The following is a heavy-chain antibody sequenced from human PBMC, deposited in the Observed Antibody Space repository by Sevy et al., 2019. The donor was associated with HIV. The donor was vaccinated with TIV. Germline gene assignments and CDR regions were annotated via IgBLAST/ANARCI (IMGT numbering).Heavy chain of an antibody. CDR3: ARDLPPSATTVAHFDY. CDR1: GFTFNIFS. D-gene: IGHD4-17*01. J-gene: IGHJ4*02. CDR2: ISSSTI. V-gene: IGHV3-48*04. Sequence: GGSLRLSCAASGFTFNIFSINWVRQAPGKGLEWVSYISSSTIYYADSVRGRFTISRDNAKNSLFLQMNSLRAEDTAIYYCARDLPPSATTVAHFDYWGQGTLVTVSS.